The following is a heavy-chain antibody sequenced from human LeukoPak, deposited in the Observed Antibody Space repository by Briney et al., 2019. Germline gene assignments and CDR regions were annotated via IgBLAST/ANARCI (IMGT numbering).Heavy chain of an antibody. D-gene: IGHD2-21*02. CDR2: IIPIFGTA. CDR1: GGTFSSYA. CDR3: ARDGAYCGGDCEYYFDY. J-gene: IGHJ4*02. V-gene: IGHV1-69*05. Sequence: SVKVSCKASGGTFSSYAISWVRQAPGQGLEWMGGIIPIFGTANYAQKFQGRVTMTRDTSTSTVYMELSSLRSEDTAVYYCARDGAYCGGDCEYYFDYWGQGTLVTVSS.